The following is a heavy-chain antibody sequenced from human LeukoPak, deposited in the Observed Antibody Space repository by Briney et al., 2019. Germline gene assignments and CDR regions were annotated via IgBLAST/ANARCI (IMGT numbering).Heavy chain of an antibody. Sequence: GGSLRLSCAASGFTFSSYSMNWVRQAPGKGLEWVSSISSSSSYIYYADSVKGRFTISRDNAKNSLYLQMNSLRAEDTAVYYCARDSSVVALDYYYYYYMDVWGKGTTVTVSS. V-gene: IGHV3-21*01. CDR1: GFTFSSYS. CDR2: ISSSSSYI. D-gene: IGHD2-15*01. J-gene: IGHJ6*03. CDR3: ARDSSVVALDYYYYYYMDV.